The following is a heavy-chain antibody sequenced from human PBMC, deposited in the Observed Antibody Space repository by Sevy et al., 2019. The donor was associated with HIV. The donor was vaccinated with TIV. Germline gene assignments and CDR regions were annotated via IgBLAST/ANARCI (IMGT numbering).Heavy chain of an antibody. Sequence: AGSLRLSCAASGFTLNSYWMSWVRQAPGKGLEWVANINQDGSVKYYVDSVTGRFTISRDNARNSRYLRMTSLRAEDTALYYCVRAIAAAGSFWVQGTLVTVSS. CDR2: INQDGSVK. J-gene: IGHJ4*02. V-gene: IGHV3-7*01. D-gene: IGHD6-13*01. CDR3: VRAIAAAGSF. CDR1: GFTLNSYW.